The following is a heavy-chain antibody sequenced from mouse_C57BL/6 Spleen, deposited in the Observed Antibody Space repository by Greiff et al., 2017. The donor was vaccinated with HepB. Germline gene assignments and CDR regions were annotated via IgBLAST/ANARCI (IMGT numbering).Heavy chain of an antibody. V-gene: IGHV1-22*01. CDR2: INPNNGGT. D-gene: IGHD1-1*01. J-gene: IGHJ4*01. CDR1: GYTFTDYN. CDR3: ARAVLAGDYYAMDY. Sequence: EVKLQQSGPELVKPGASVKMSCKASGYTFTDYNMHWVKQSHGKSLEWIGYINPNNGGTSYNQKFKGKATLTVNKSSSTAYMELRSLTSEDSAVYYCARAVLAGDYYAMDYWGQGTSVTVSS.